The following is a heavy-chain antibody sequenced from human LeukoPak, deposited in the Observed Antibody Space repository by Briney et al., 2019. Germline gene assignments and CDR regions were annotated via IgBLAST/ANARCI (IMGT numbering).Heavy chain of an antibody. CDR2: ISHSGST. CDR1: GGSFSGYY. D-gene: IGHD3-10*01. Sequence: PSETLSLTCAVYGGSFSGYYWSWIRQPPGKGLEWIGEISHSGSTNYNPSLKSRVTMSVDTSKNQFSLKVRSVTAADTAVYYCARGYGSGSYYVFWGQGTLVTVSS. CDR3: ARGYGSGSYYVF. V-gene: IGHV4-34*01. J-gene: IGHJ4*02.